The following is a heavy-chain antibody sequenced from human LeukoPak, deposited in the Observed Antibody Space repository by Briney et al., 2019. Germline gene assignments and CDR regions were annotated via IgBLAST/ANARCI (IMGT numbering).Heavy chain of an antibody. V-gene: IGHV4-59*01. J-gene: IGHJ5*02. CDR1: GGSISSYY. Sequence: SETLSLTCTVSGGSISSYYWSWIRQPPGKGLEWIGYIYYSGSTNYNPSLKSRVTISVDTSKNQFSLKLSSVTAADTAVYYCARAQTFYYDILTGYWFDPWGQGTLVTVSS. CDR2: IYYSGST. D-gene: IGHD3-9*01. CDR3: ARAQTFYYDILTGYWFDP.